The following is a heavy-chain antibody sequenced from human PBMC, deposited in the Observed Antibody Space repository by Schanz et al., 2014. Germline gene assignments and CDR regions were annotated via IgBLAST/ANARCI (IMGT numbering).Heavy chain of an antibody. CDR1: GFSLNTYG. V-gene: IGHV3-33*01. CDR2: IWNNGVTK. Sequence: QAQLMESGGGVVQPGTSLILSCSVSGFSLNTYGIHWFRQPAGKGLEWVAVIWNNGVTKYYADSVRGRFTISRDNAKNTLYLQMNRLRAEDTAVYYCARVHHYDPSGWGYFDYWGQGALVTDSS. D-gene: IGHD3-22*01. J-gene: IGHJ4*02. CDR3: ARVHHYDPSGWGYFDY.